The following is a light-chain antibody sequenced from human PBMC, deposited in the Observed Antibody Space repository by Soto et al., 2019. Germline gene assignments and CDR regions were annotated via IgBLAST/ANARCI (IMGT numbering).Light chain of an antibody. V-gene: IGKV3-15*01. CDR2: GAS. CDR3: QQYNNWPLYT. Sequence: EIVMTQSPATLSVSPGERATLSYRASQSVSSNLAWYQQKPGQAPRLLIYGASTRATGIPARFSGSGSGTEFTRTISSLQSEDVAVYYCQQYNNWPLYTFGQGTKLEIK. J-gene: IGKJ2*01. CDR1: QSVSSN.